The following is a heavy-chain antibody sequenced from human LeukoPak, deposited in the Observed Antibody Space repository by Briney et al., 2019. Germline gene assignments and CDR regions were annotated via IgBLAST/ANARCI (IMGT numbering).Heavy chain of an antibody. D-gene: IGHD3-22*01. V-gene: IGHV4-59*01. CDR2: IYYSGST. CDR3: ARVTGYMIEDYSDY. CDR1: GGSISSYY. Sequence: SETLSLTCTVSGGSISSYYWSWIRQPPGKGLEWIGYIYYSGSTNYNPSLKSRVTISVETSKNQFSLKLSSVTAADTAVYYCARVTGYMIEDYSDYWGQGTLVTVSS. J-gene: IGHJ4*02.